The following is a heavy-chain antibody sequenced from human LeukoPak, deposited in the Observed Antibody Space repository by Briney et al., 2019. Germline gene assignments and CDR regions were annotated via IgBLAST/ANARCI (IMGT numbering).Heavy chain of an antibody. D-gene: IGHD3-10*01. J-gene: IGHJ1*01. CDR3: ASGLWFGDSGFQH. CDR2: INHSGST. Sequence: SETLSLTCAVYGGSFSGYYWSWIRQPPGKGLEWIGEINHSGSTNYNPSLKSRVTISVDTSKNQFSLKLSSVTAADTAVYYCASGLWFGDSGFQHWGQGTLVTVSS. CDR1: GGSFSGYY. V-gene: IGHV4-34*01.